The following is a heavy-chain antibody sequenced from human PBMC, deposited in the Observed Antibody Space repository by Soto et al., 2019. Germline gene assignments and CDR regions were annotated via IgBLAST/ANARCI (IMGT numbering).Heavy chain of an antibody. CDR2: IYYSGST. D-gene: IGHD3-10*01. CDR1: GGSISSGDYY. J-gene: IGHJ6*02. CDR3: AREYYYGSGIQHKPGYYYYYGMDV. Sequence: QVQLQESGPGLVKPSQTLSLTCTVSGGSISSGDYYWSWIRQPPGKGLEWIGYIYYSGSTYYNPSLKSRVTISVDTSKNQFSLKLSSVTAADTAVYYCAREYYYGSGIQHKPGYYYYYGMDVWGQGTTVTVSS. V-gene: IGHV4-30-4*01.